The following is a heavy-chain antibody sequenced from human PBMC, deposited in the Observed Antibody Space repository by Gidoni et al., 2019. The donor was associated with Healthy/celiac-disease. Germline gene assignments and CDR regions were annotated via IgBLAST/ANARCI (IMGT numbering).Heavy chain of an antibody. Sequence: QVQLQQWGAGLLKPSETLSLTGAVYGGSFSGYYWSWIRQPPGKGLEWIGEINHSGSTNYNPSLKSRVTISVDTSKNQFSLKLSSVTAADAAVYYCARGRYCSSTSCYTPFDYWGQGTLVTVSS. CDR1: GGSFSGYY. J-gene: IGHJ4*02. D-gene: IGHD2-2*02. V-gene: IGHV4-34*01. CDR3: ARGRYCSSTSCYTPFDY. CDR2: INHSGST.